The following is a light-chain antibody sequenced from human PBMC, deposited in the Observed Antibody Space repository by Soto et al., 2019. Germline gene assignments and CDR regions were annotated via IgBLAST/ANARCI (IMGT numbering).Light chain of an antibody. CDR1: GSDVGSYNY. Sequence: QSALTQPASVSGSPGQSITISCTGTGSDVGSYNYVSWYQQHPGKAPKLMIYDVSNRPSGVSNRFSGSKSGNTASLTISGLQAEDEADYYCSSYSISSTLGVFGGGTKVTVL. V-gene: IGLV2-14*01. CDR2: DVS. CDR3: SSYSISSTLGV. J-gene: IGLJ2*01.